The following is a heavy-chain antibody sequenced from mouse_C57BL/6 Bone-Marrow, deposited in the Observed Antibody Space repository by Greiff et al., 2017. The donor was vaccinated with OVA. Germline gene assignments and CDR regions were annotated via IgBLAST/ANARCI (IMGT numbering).Heavy chain of an antibody. J-gene: IGHJ1*03. CDR2: IDPENGDT. V-gene: IGHV14-4*01. CDR3: TTGGDWCFDV. Sequence: EVQLQQSGAELVRPGASVKLSCTASGFNIKDDYMHWVKQRPEQGLEWIGWIDPENGDTEYASKFQGKATITADTSSNTAYLQLSSLTSEDTAVYYCTTGGDWCFDVWGTGTTVTVSS. CDR1: GFNIKDDY.